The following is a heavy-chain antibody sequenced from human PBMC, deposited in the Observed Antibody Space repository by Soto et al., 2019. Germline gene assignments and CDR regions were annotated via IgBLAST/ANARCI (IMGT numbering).Heavy chain of an antibody. CDR2: ISATGSTI. J-gene: IGHJ6*02. D-gene: IGHD5-18*01. V-gene: IGHV3-48*03. Sequence: EVQLVESGGGLVQPGGSLRLSCAASGFTFSSYEMNWVRQAPGKGLEWVSYISATGSTISYADSVKGRFTISRDNAMDSLYLQMTSLRAEDTAIYYCARWDTGYFYYYGMDVWGQGTTVFVSS. CDR1: GFTFSSYE. CDR3: ARWDTGYFYYYGMDV.